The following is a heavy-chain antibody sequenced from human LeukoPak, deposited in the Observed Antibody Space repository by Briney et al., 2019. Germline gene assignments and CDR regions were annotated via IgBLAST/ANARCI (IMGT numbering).Heavy chain of an antibody. Sequence: GGSLRLSCAASGFTFSSYGMHWVRQAPGKGLEWVAVIWYDGSNKYYADSVKGRFTISRDNSKNMLYLQMNSLRAEDTAVYYCAKGDCSSTSCSLRPIDYWGQGTLVTVSS. V-gene: IGHV3-33*06. CDR1: GFTFSSYG. D-gene: IGHD2-2*01. CDR2: IWYDGSNK. CDR3: AKGDCSSTSCSLRPIDY. J-gene: IGHJ4*02.